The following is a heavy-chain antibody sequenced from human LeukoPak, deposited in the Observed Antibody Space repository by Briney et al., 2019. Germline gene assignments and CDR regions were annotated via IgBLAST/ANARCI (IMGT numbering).Heavy chain of an antibody. J-gene: IGHJ4*02. D-gene: IGHD3-22*01. V-gene: IGHV3-7*01. CDR1: GFTFSRYW. Sequence: GGSLRLSCAASGFTFSRYWMSWVRQAPGKGLEWVANIKQDGSEKYYVDSVKGRFTISRDNAKNSLYLQMNSLRAEDTAVYYCAGTSYYDSMDYWGQGTLVTVSS. CDR3: AGTSYYDSMDY. CDR2: IKQDGSEK.